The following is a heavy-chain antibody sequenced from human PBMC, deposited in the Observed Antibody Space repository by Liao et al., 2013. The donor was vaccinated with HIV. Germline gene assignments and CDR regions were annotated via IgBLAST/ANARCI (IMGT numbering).Heavy chain of an antibody. CDR3: ARDQRAHYYGSGNWFDP. CDR2: ISTSGST. D-gene: IGHD3-10*01. V-gene: IGHV4-61*02. CDR1: GGSISSGSYY. J-gene: IGHJ5*02. Sequence: QVQLQGSGPGLVKPSQTLSLTCTVSGGSISSGSYYWSWIRQPAGKRLEWIGHISTSGSTNYNPSLKSRVTISIDTSKNQFSLKLSSVTAADTAVYYCARDQRAHYYGSGNWFDPWGQGTLVTVSS.